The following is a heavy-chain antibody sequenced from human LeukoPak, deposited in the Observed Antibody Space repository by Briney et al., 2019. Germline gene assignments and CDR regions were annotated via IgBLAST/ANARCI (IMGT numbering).Heavy chain of an antibody. J-gene: IGHJ4*02. D-gene: IGHD2-8*02. V-gene: IGHV5-51*01. CDR3: ARSTGATGPVDY. CDR2: IYPGDSDT. Sequence: GASVKVSCKTSGYTFTSYGIAWVRQMPGKGLEWMGIIYPGDSDTRYSPSFQGQVTISADKSITTAYLQWNSLKASDTAMYYCARSTGATGPVDYWGQGTLVTV. CDR1: GYTFTSYG.